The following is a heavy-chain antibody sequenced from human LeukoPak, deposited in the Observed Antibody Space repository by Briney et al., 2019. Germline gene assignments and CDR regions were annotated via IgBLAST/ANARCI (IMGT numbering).Heavy chain of an antibody. V-gene: IGHV3-15*01. CDR1: GFTSSNAW. CDR3: TTDLEAVTIDY. CDR2: IKSKTDGGTT. D-gene: IGHD6-19*01. Sequence: KPRGSPLPSCTASGFTSSNAWMSGVRQAPGKGLEWVGRIKSKTDGGTTDYAAPVKGRFTISRDDSKNTLYLQMNSLKTEDTAVYYCTTDLEAVTIDYTGHGTPFTVSS. J-gene: IGHJ4*03.